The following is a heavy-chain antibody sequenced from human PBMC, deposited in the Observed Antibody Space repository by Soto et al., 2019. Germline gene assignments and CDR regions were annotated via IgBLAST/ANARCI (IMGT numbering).Heavy chain of an antibody. J-gene: IGHJ3*02. Sequence: SETLSLTCTVSGGSISNYYWSWIRQPPGKGLEWIGYIYYSGSTNYNPSLKSRVTISVDTSKNQFSLKLSSVTAADTAVYYCARRWGGTFDIWGQGTMVTVSS. CDR3: ARRWGGTFDI. CDR1: GGSISNYY. V-gene: IGHV4-59*08. D-gene: IGHD3-10*01. CDR2: IYYSGST.